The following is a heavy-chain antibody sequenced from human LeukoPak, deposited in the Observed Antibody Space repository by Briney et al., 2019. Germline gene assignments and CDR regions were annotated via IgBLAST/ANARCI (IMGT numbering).Heavy chain of an antibody. Sequence: GGSLRLSCAVSGFTFGNFWMSWVRQAPGRGLEWVANIHPEGNEKYHVESAKGRFTISRDNAKNSLFLQMNGLRVEDTAVYYCARGDDFSGDHWGQGTLVTVSS. J-gene: IGHJ4*02. D-gene: IGHD1-1*01. CDR2: IHPEGNEK. CDR1: GFTFGNFW. CDR3: ARGDDFSGDH. V-gene: IGHV3-7*04.